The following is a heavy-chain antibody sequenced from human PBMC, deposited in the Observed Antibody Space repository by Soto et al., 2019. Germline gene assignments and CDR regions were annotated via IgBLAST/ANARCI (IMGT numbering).Heavy chain of an antibody. V-gene: IGHV3-23*01. CDR1: GFPFSSYA. CDR2: ISGSGGST. Sequence: GGSLRLSCAASGFPFSSYAMSWVRQAPGKGLEWVSAISGSGGSTYYADSVKGRFTISRDNSKNTLYLQMNSLRAEDTAVYYCAKSPTYNWNPVWFDPWGQGTLVTVSS. CDR3: AKSPTYNWNPVWFDP. D-gene: IGHD1-20*01. J-gene: IGHJ5*02.